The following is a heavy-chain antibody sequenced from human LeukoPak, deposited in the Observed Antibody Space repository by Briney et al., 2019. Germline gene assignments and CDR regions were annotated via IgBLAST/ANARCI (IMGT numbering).Heavy chain of an antibody. CDR2: VNPNSGGT. Sequence: GASVEVSCKASGYTFIGYYVHWVRQAPAQGLEWMGWVNPNSGGTDYAQKFQGRITMTRETSISTAYMELNSLRSDDTAVYYCARGDMVQGLYYMDVWGRGTTVTVSS. D-gene: IGHD3-10*01. V-gene: IGHV1-2*02. J-gene: IGHJ6*03. CDR3: ARGDMVQGLYYMDV. CDR1: GYTFIGYY.